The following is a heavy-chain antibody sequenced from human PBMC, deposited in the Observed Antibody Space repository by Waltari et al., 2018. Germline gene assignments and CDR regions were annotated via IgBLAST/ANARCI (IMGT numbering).Heavy chain of an antibody. D-gene: IGHD6-19*01. Sequence: QVQLVQSGAGVKKPGSSVKVSCTASGGTFSTYALSLWRQAPGQGLEWMGGIIPIFGTANYAQKFQGRVTITADESTSTAYMELSSLRSEDTAVYYCARAASSGLPLYWGQGTLVTVSS. CDR1: GGTFSTYA. CDR3: ARAASSGLPLY. J-gene: IGHJ4*02. V-gene: IGHV1-69*01. CDR2: IIPIFGTA.